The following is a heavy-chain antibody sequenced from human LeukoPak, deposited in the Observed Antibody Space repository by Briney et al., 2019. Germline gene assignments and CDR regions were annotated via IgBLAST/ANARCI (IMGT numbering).Heavy chain of an antibody. CDR2: IIPIFGTA. J-gene: IGHJ4*02. CDR3: ARVRYCTSTSCSDFDC. V-gene: IGHV1-69*06. D-gene: IGHD2-2*01. Sequence: ASVKVSCKASGGTFSSYAISWVRQAPGQGLEWMGGIIPIFGTANYAQKFQGRVTITADKSTSTAYMELSSLRSEDTAVYYCARVRYCTSTSCSDFDCWGQGTLVTVSS. CDR1: GGTFSSYA.